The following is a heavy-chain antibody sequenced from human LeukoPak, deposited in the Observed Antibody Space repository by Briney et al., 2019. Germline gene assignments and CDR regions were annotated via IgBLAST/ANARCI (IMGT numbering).Heavy chain of an antibody. J-gene: IGHJ6*02. D-gene: IGHD6-13*01. Sequence: GASVKVFCKASGYSLTSFDINWVRQGSGQGLEWMGWMNPKRGNTGYAPTFQGRVTITRDTSIDTAFMELSSLRPDDTAVYYCARGGSSSSYYNNYGMDVWGQGTTITVSS. CDR3: ARGGSSSSYYNNYGMDV. CDR1: GYSLTSFD. CDR2: MNPKRGNT. V-gene: IGHV1-8*01.